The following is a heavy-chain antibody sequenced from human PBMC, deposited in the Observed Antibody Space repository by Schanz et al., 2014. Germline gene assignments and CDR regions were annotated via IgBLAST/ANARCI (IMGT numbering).Heavy chain of an antibody. CDR2: VCYDGSKK. J-gene: IGHJ6*02. D-gene: IGHD2-15*01. V-gene: IGHV3-33*01. Sequence: QVQLVESGGGVVQPGRSLRLSCAASGFTFSSYGMHWVRQVPGKGLEWVAVVCYDGSKKYYADSVKGRFTTSRDNSKNTMYLQMNSLRAEDAAVYYCARVELSVYYYAMDVWGQGTTVTVSS. CDR1: GFTFSSYG. CDR3: ARVELSVYYYAMDV.